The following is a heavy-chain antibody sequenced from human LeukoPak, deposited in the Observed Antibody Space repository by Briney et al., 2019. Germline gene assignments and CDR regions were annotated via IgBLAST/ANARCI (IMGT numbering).Heavy chain of an antibody. CDR3: AKDLSLRFLEWLGAFDY. D-gene: IGHD3-3*01. CDR2: IYSGGST. Sequence: GGSLRLSCAGSGFIVSDNYMSWVRQAPGKGLEWVSVIYSGGSTFYADSVKGRFTISRDISKNTLYLQMNSLTAEDTAVYYCAKDLSLRFLEWLGAFDYWGQGTLVTVSS. J-gene: IGHJ4*02. CDR1: GFIVSDNY. V-gene: IGHV3-53*01.